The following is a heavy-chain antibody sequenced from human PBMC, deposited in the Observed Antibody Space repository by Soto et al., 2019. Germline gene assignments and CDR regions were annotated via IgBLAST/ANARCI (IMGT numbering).Heavy chain of an antibody. CDR3: ARVTSMVRGVIANGFDP. Sequence: QVPLVQSGAEVKKPGSSVTVSCKASGGTFSSYAIHWVRQAPGQGLEWMGGIIPMYGPAKYAQRFQGRVTITAGESTTTVYMELTSLTSQDTAVSSWARVTSMVRGVIANGFDPWGHGTLVTVSS. V-gene: IGHV1-69*01. CDR1: GGTFSSYA. CDR2: IIPMYGPA. D-gene: IGHD3-10*01. J-gene: IGHJ5*02.